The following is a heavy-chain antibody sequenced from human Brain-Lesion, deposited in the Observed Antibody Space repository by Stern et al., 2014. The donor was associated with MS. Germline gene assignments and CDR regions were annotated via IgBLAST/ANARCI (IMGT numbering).Heavy chain of an antibody. J-gene: IGHJ4*02. D-gene: IGHD2-21*01. CDR2: INHSGRI. CDR3: ARDVGGAFDY. CDR1: GGSFSGYY. Sequence: QVQLQQWGAGLLKPSETLSLTCGVYGGSFSGYYWTWLRQPPGKGLEWIGEINHSGRINYNPSLESRVTMSVDTSKHQLSLRLSSATAADTAVYYCARDVGGAFDYWGQGTLVTVSS. V-gene: IGHV4-34*01.